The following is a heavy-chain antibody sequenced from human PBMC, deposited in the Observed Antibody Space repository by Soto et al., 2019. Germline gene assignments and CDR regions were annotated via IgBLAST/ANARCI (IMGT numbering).Heavy chain of an antibody. J-gene: IGHJ6*02. V-gene: IGHV4-30-4*01. D-gene: IGHD3-3*01. Sequence: SETLSLTCTVSGGSISSGDYYWILIRQPPGKGLEWIGYIYYSGSTYYNPSLKSRVTISVDTSKNQFSLKLSSVTAADTAVYYCARDPRSYDFWSGYPYYYYYGMDGWGQGTTVTVS. CDR1: GGSISSGDYY. CDR2: IYYSGST. CDR3: ARDPRSYDFWSGYPYYYYYGMDG.